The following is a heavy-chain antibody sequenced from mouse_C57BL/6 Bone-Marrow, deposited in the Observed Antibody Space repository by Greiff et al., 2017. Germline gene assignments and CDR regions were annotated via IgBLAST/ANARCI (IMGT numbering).Heavy chain of an antibody. Sequence: EVQRVESGGGLVQPGGSLKLSCAASGFTFSDYYMYWVRQTPEKRLEWVAYISNGGGSTYYPDNVKGRFTISRDNAKNNLYLQMSHLKSEDTAMYYCARVTTAMDYWGQGTSVTVSS. J-gene: IGHJ4*01. CDR1: GFTFSDYY. CDR3: ARVTTAMDY. CDR2: ISNGGGST. V-gene: IGHV5-12*01. D-gene: IGHD2-1*01.